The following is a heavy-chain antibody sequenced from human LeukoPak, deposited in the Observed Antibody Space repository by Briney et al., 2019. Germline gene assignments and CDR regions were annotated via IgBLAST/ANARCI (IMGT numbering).Heavy chain of an antibody. Sequence: SETLCLTCTVSGGSISYWTWIRQPPGKGLEWIGVIYDHGRTEYNPSLTSRVTISLDTSKTQVSLKLRSVNAADTAVYYCARGLAGAHSGAGYSDLWGRGTLVTVSS. J-gene: IGHJ2*01. CDR2: IYDHGRT. V-gene: IGHV4-59*01. CDR1: GGSISY. CDR3: ARGLAGAHSGAGYSDL. D-gene: IGHD1-26*01.